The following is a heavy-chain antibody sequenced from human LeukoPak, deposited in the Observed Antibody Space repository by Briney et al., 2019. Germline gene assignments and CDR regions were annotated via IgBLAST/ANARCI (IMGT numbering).Heavy chain of an antibody. D-gene: IGHD4-23*01. Sequence: SVKVSCKASGYTFTGYYMHWVRQAPGQGLEWMGGIIPIFGTANYAQKFQGRVTITADESTSTAYMELSSLRSEDTAVYYCARDDYGGNSGLDYWGQGTLVTVSS. CDR1: GYTFTGYY. CDR3: ARDDYGGNSGLDY. J-gene: IGHJ4*02. V-gene: IGHV1-69*13. CDR2: IIPIFGTA.